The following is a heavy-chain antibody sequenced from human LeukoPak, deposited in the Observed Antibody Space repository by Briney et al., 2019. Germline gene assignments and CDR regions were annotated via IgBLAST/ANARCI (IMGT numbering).Heavy chain of an antibody. Sequence: GRSLRLSCAASGFTFSSYAMSWVRQAPGKGLEWVSAISGSGGSTYYADSVKGRFTISRDNSKNTLYLQMNSLRAEDTAVYYCAKDRGTSWAAAHDYWGQGTLVTVSS. CDR3: AKDRGTSWAAAHDY. CDR1: GFTFSSYA. D-gene: IGHD6-13*01. J-gene: IGHJ4*02. V-gene: IGHV3-23*01. CDR2: ISGSGGST.